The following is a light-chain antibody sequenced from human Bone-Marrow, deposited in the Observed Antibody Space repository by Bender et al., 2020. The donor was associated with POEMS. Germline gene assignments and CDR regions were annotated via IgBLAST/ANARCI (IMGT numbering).Light chain of an antibody. Sequence: QSALTQPASVSGSPGQSITISCTATSNDVGSGYNYVSWYQQHPGKAPKLMIYDVINLPSGVSNRFSGSKSGNTASLTISGLQAEDEADYYCCSYTSRSGTLVVFGGGTRLTVL. V-gene: IGLV2-14*03. CDR1: SNDVGSGYNY. CDR3: CSYTSRSGTLVV. CDR2: DVI. J-gene: IGLJ2*01.